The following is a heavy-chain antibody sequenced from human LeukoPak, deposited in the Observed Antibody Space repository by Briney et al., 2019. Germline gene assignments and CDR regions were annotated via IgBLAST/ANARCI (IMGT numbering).Heavy chain of an antibody. CDR3: ARPAEIWDSSYWYFDL. V-gene: IGHV4-34*01. J-gene: IGHJ2*01. CDR2: INHSGST. Sequence: SETLSLTCAVYGGSFSGYYWSWIRQPPGKGLEWIGEINHSGSTNYNPSLKSRVTISVDTSKNQFSLKLSSVTAADTAVYYCARPAEIWDSSYWYFDLWGRGTLVTVSS. CDR1: GGSFSGYY. D-gene: IGHD3-22*01.